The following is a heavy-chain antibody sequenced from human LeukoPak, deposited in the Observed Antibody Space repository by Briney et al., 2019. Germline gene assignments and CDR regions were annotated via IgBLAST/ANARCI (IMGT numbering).Heavy chain of an antibody. CDR1: GYTFTSYY. CDR3: ARAVGVVPAASPFDY. Sequence: ASVKVSCKASGYTFTSYYMHWVRQAPGQGLEWMGIINPSGGSTSYAQKFQGRVTITADESTSTAYMELSSLRSEDTAVYYCARAVGVVPAASPFDYWGQGTLVTVSS. CDR2: INPSGGST. V-gene: IGHV1-46*01. J-gene: IGHJ4*02. D-gene: IGHD2-2*01.